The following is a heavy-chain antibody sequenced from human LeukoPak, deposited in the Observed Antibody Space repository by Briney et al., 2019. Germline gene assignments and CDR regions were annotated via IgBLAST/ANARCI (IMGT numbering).Heavy chain of an antibody. J-gene: IGHJ4*02. CDR3: ARDGQYYDILTDYYNVIGFDY. V-gene: IGHV3-21*01. CDR1: GFTFSSYS. D-gene: IGHD3-9*01. Sequence: GGSLRLSCTASGFTFSSYSMNWVRQAPGKGLKWVSSISTSSSYIYYADSVKGRFTISRDNAKNSLYLHMNSLKAEDTAVYYCARDGQYYDILTDYYNVIGFDYWGQGALVTVSS. CDR2: ISTSSSYI.